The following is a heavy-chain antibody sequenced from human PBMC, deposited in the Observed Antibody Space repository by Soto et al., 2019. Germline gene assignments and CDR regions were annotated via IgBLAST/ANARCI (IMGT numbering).Heavy chain of an antibody. D-gene: IGHD2-21*02. CDR2: ISWNSGSI. Sequence: GGSLRLSCAASGFTFDDYAMHWVRQVPGKGLEWVSGISWNSGSIGYADSVQGRFTISRDNAKNSLYLQMNSLRAEDTGLYYCAKAPGLREGGFDIWGQGTMVTVSS. CDR3: AKAPGLREGGFDI. CDR1: GFTFDDYA. V-gene: IGHV3-9*01. J-gene: IGHJ3*02.